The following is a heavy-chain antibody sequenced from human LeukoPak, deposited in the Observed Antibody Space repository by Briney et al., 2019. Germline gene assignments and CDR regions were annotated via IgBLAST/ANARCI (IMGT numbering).Heavy chain of an antibody. CDR1: GFTFSNYA. D-gene: IGHD6-13*01. J-gene: IGHJ4*02. V-gene: IGHV3-33*01. CDR3: ARDRSSSLDF. Sequence: GRSLRLSCAASGFTFSNYAMHWVRQGPGKGLEWVAATWYDGSNKYYADSVKGRFSISRDNSKNTLYLQMNSLRAEDTAVYYCARDRSSSLDFWGQGALVTVSS. CDR2: TWYDGSNK.